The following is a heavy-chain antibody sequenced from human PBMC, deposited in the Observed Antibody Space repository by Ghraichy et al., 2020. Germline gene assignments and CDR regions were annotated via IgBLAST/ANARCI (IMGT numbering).Heavy chain of an antibody. CDR2: ISSSSSYI. J-gene: IGHJ6*02. Sequence: GESLNISCAASGFTFSSYSMNWVRQAPGKGLEWVSSISSSSSYIYYADSVKGRFTISRDNAKNSLYLQMNSLRAEDTAVYYFATRDDFWSRYGMDVWGQGTTVTVSS. D-gene: IGHD3-3*01. CDR3: ATRDDFWSRYGMDV. CDR1: GFTFSSYS. V-gene: IGHV3-21*01.